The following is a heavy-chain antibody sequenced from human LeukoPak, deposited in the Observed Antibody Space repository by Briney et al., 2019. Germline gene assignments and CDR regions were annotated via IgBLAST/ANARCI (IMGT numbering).Heavy chain of an antibody. Sequence: ASVKVSCKASGGTFSSYAISWVRQAPGQGLEWMGGIIPIFGTANYAQKSQGRVTITADESTSTAYMELSSLRSEDTAVYYCARAKYYYDSSGYSGRQYYYYGMDVWGQGTTVTVSS. CDR2: IIPIFGTA. D-gene: IGHD3-22*01. V-gene: IGHV1-69*13. J-gene: IGHJ6*02. CDR1: GGTFSSYA. CDR3: ARAKYYYDSSGYSGRQYYYYGMDV.